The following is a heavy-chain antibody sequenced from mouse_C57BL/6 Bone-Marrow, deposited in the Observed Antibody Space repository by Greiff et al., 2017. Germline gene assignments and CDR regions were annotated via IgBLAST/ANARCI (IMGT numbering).Heavy chain of an antibody. V-gene: IGHV1-26*01. CDR1: GYTFTDYY. D-gene: IGHD1-1*01. CDR3: ARITTVVGGY. Sequence: EVQLQQSGPELVKPGASVKISCKASGYTFTDYYMNWVKQSHGKSLEWIGDINPNNGGTSYNQKFKGKARLTVDKSSSTAYMELRSLTSEDSAVYYCARITTVVGGYWGQGTTLTVSS. CDR2: INPNNGGT. J-gene: IGHJ2*01.